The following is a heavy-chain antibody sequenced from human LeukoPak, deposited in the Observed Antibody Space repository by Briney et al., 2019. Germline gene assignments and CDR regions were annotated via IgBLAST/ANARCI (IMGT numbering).Heavy chain of an antibody. CDR2: ISSSSSTI. V-gene: IGHV3-48*01. J-gene: IGHJ5*02. Sequence: PGGSLRLSCAASGFTFSSYNMNWVRQAPGKGLEWVSYISSSSSTIYYADSVKGRFTISRDNAKNSVHLQMNSLRAEDTAVYYCARAALTTVTTSSLDPWGQGTLVTVSS. CDR3: ARAALTTVTTSSLDP. D-gene: IGHD4-17*01. CDR1: GFTFSSYN.